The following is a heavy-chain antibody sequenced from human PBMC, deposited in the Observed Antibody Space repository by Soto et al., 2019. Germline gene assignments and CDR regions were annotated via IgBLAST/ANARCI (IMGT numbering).Heavy chain of an antibody. Sequence: QVQLVQSGAEVKKPGSSVKVSCEASGGSFTSYIFTWVRQAPGQGLEWMGRIIPIQGTANYALKFQDRVTITANKSTNTAYMEPRSLRPEDTALSYCAQSLVFVDHADMDVWGKGNTVTVSS. CDR3: AQSLVFVDHADMDV. CDR1: GGSFTSYI. J-gene: IGHJ6*03. CDR2: IIPIQGTA. D-gene: IGHD2-21*01. V-gene: IGHV1-69*08.